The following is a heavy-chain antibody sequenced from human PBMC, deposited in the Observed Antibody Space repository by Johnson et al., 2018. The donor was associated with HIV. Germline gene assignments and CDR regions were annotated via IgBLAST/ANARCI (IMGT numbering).Heavy chain of an antibody. CDR3: ARDGRDLVTRGSFDV. V-gene: IGHV3-66*01. D-gene: IGHD5-18*01. J-gene: IGHJ3*01. Sequence: MMLVESGGGVVRPGGSLRLSCAASGFTVSSNYMNWVRQAPGKGLEWVSVIYSGGTTYHADSVKGRFIISRDNSKSTLYLQMNSLRPEETAVYYCARDGRDLVTRGSFDVWGQGTVVTVSS. CDR1: GFTVSSNY. CDR2: IYSGGTT.